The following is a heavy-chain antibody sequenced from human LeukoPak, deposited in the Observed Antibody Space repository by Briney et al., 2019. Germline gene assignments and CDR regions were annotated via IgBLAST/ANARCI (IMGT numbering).Heavy chain of an antibody. CDR2: ISSSSSYI. V-gene: IGHV3-11*06. CDR3: ARDLPYYGDYVAFDY. J-gene: IGHJ4*02. Sequence: GGSLRLSCAASKFTFSDSYMGWMRQAPGKGLEWVSSISSSSSYIYYADSVKGRFTISRDNAKNSLYLQMNSLRAEDTAVYYCARDLPYYGDYVAFDYWGQGTLVTVSS. D-gene: IGHD4-17*01. CDR1: KFTFSDSY.